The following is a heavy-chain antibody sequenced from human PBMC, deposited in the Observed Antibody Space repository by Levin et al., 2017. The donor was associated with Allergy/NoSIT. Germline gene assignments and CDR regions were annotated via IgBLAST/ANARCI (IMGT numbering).Heavy chain of an antibody. D-gene: IGHD6-19*01. CDR3: AKDVYGSGWYPLGNDAFEM. CDR2: ISSDGRKK. CDR1: GFTFSSYG. J-gene: IGHJ3*02. Sequence: SCATSGFTFSSYGMHWVRQAPGKGLEWVAVISSDGRKKFYADSVKGRFTISRANSKNTLDLQMNSLRAEDTAVYYCAKDVYGSGWYPLGNDAFEMWGQGTKVTVSS. V-gene: IGHV3-30*18.